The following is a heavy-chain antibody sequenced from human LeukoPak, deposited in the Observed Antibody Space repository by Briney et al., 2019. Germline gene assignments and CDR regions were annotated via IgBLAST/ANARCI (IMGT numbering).Heavy chain of an antibody. V-gene: IGHV3-30-3*01. Sequence: GGSLRLSCAASGFTFSSYAMHWVRQAPGKGLEWVAVISYDGSNKYYADSVKGRFTISRDNSKNTLYLQMNSLRAEDTAVYYCARGPGIAARGGQGTLVTVSS. D-gene: IGHD6-13*01. CDR2: ISYDGSNK. J-gene: IGHJ4*02. CDR1: GFTFSSYA. CDR3: ARGPGIAAR.